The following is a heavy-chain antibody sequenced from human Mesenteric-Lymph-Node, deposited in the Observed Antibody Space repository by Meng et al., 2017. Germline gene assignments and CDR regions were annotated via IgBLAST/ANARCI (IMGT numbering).Heavy chain of an antibody. Sequence: GESLKISCAASGFTFSDFYMTWIRQAPGKGLEWISYISSSDTTKSYADSVKGRFTISRDNAKNSLYLQMNSLRAEDTAVYYCARFPPILAARPLRPIWGQGTLVTVSS. D-gene: IGHD6-6*01. CDR2: ISSSDTTK. V-gene: IGHV3-11*04. CDR3: ARFPPILAARPLRPI. J-gene: IGHJ4*02. CDR1: GFTFSDFY.